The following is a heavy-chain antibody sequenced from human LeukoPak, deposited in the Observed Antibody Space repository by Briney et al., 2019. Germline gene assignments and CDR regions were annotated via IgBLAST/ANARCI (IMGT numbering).Heavy chain of an antibody. D-gene: IGHD5-18*01. CDR2: IYSGGST. Sequence: GGSLRLSCAASGFTFSSYAMSWVRQAPGKGLEWVSVIYSGGSTYYADSVKGRFTISRDNSKNTLYLQMNSLRAEDTAVYYCARDRGYSYGWEGYYFDYWGQGTLVTVSS. CDR3: ARDRGYSYGWEGYYFDY. J-gene: IGHJ4*02. CDR1: GFTFSSYA. V-gene: IGHV3-66*01.